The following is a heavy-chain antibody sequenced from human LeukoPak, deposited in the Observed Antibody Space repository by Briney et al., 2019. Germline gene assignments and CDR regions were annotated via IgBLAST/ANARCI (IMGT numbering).Heavy chain of an antibody. CDR3: ARGAGRITMIRDRRYYFDY. D-gene: IGHD3-22*01. V-gene: IGHV1-2*02. CDR2: INPNSGGT. CDR1: GYTFTGYY. J-gene: IGHJ4*02. Sequence: GASVKVSCKASGYTFTGYYMHWVRQAPGQGLEWMGWINPNSGGTNYAQKLQGRVTMTTDTSTSTAYMELRSLRSDDTAVYYCARGAGRITMIRDRRYYFDYWGQGTLVTVSS.